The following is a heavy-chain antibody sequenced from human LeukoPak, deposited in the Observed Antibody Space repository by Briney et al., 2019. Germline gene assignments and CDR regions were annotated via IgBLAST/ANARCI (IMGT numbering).Heavy chain of an antibody. Sequence: ASVKVSCKASGGTFSSYAISWVRQAPGQGLEWMGGIIPIFGTANYAQKFQGRVTITADKSTSTAYMELSSLRSEDTAVYYCARFVANYGGNPIDYWGQGTLVTVSS. CDR2: IIPIFGTA. D-gene: IGHD4-23*01. J-gene: IGHJ4*02. V-gene: IGHV1-69*06. CDR1: GGTFSSYA. CDR3: ARFVANYGGNPIDY.